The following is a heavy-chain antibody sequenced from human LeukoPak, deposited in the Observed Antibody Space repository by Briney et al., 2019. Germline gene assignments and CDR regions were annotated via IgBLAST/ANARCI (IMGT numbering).Heavy chain of an antibody. Sequence: GGSLRLSCAASACTFSDYYMSWSRQAPGKGLEWVSYISSSSSYTNYVDSVKGRFTISRDNAKNSLYLQMNSLRAEDTAVYHCARDFRRSSSWPFDYWGQGTLVTVSS. CDR3: ARDFRRSSSWPFDY. D-gene: IGHD6-13*01. J-gene: IGHJ4*02. CDR2: ISSSSSYT. V-gene: IGHV3-11*06. CDR1: ACTFSDYY.